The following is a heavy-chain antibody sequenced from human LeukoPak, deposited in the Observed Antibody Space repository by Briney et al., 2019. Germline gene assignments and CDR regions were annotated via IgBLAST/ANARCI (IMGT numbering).Heavy chain of an antibody. CDR1: GFTFSSYG. V-gene: IGHV3-30*18. CDR3: AKPHFDD. CDR2: ISYDGSNK. J-gene: IGHJ4*02. Sequence: GGSLRLSCAASGFTFSSYGMHWVRQAPGKGLEWVAVISYDGSNKYYADSVKGRFTIPRDNSKNTLYLQMNSLRAGDTAVYYCAKPHFDDWGQGTLVTVSS.